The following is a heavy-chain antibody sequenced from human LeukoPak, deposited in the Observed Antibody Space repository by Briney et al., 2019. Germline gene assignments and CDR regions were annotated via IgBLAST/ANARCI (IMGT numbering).Heavy chain of an antibody. Sequence: GGSLRPSCAASGFTFSSYAMSWVRQAPGKGLEWVSAISGSGGSTYYADSVKGRFTISRDNSKNTLYLQMNSLRAEDTAVYYCAKGCFDSLGCDAFDIWGQGTMVTVSS. CDR3: AKGCFDSLGCDAFDI. V-gene: IGHV3-23*01. CDR1: GFTFSSYA. J-gene: IGHJ3*02. CDR2: ISGSGGST. D-gene: IGHD3-22*01.